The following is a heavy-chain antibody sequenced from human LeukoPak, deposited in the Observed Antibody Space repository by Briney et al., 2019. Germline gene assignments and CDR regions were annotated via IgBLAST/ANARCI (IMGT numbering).Heavy chain of an antibody. CDR1: GGSFIGYY. Sequence: SETLSLTCAVYGGSFIGYYWSWIRQTPGKGREWIGEIKHSGRTNYNPALKSRVTISADTSKTQSSLELRSVTAADTAVYSSARHGRGNYYYLPNRGNWFDPWGQGTLVTVSS. D-gene: IGHD1-26*01. CDR2: IKHSGRT. CDR3: ARHGRGNYYYLPNRGNWFDP. J-gene: IGHJ5*02. V-gene: IGHV4-34*01.